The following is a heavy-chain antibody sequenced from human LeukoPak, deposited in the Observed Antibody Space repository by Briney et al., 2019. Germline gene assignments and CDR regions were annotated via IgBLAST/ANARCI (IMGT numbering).Heavy chain of an antibody. Sequence: PGGSLRLSCAASGFTFSSYSMNWVRQAPGKGLEWVSSISSSSSYIYYADSVKGRFTISRDNAKNSLYLQMNSLRAEDTAVYYCARGGDRSGYSGDYWGQGTLVTISS. V-gene: IGHV3-21*01. D-gene: IGHD5-12*01. CDR1: GFTFSSYS. CDR2: ISSSSSYI. CDR3: ARGGDRSGYSGDY. J-gene: IGHJ4*02.